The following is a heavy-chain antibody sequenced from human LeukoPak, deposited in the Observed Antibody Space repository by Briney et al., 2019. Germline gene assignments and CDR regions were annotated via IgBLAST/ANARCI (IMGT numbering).Heavy chain of an antibody. CDR3: AREDASGFDY. Sequence: GGSLRLSCAASGFTFSSYAMSWVRQAPGKGLEWVSVISAGGITTYYADSVKGRFTISRDNAKNSLYLQMNSLRAADTAVYYCAREDASGFDYWGQGTLVTVSS. CDR2: ISAGGITT. CDR1: GFTFSSYA. V-gene: IGHV3-23*01. D-gene: IGHD6-25*01. J-gene: IGHJ4*02.